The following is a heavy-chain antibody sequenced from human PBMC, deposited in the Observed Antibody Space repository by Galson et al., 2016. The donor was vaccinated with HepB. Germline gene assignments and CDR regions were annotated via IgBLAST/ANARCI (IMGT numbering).Heavy chain of an antibody. CDR2: ISYDGGNK. J-gene: IGHJ6*04. V-gene: IGHV3-30-3*01. CDR3: ARDRYDFWSGYPIRYGLDV. D-gene: IGHD3-3*01. CDR1: GFTFSSYA. Sequence: LRLSCAASGFTFSSYAIHWVRQTPGKGLEWVAVISYDGGNKYEVDSVKGRFTVSRDNSKNTLYLQMNSVRAEDTAVYYCARDRYDFWSGYPIRYGLDVWGKGTTVTVSS.